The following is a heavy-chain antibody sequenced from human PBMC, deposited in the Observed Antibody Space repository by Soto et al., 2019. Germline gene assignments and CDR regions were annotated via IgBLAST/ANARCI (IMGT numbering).Heavy chain of an antibody. CDR1: GFSLSTSGVG. D-gene: IGHD4-17*01. V-gene: IGHV2-5*02. CDR2: IYWDDSK. J-gene: IGHJ3*02. CDR3: AHFYGDSRAFAFDI. Sequence: SGPTLVNPPQTLTLTCTFSGFSLSTSGVGVGWIRQPPGKALEWLAVIYWDDSKHYSPTLRSRLTIPKDTSKNHVVLTMTNMEPVYTATYYCAHFYGDSRAFAFDIWVHWTMVAFPS.